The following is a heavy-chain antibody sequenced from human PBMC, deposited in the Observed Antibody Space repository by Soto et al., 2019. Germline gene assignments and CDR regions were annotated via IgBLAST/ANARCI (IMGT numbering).Heavy chain of an antibody. J-gene: IGHJ6*02. V-gene: IGHV3-53*02. CDR2: IYNGGRA. CDR3: AREEGSAYNFGYGMDV. CDR1: GFTVRTNF. Sequence: QLVETGGDLIQPGGSLRLSCAASGFTVRTNFMNWVRQAPGKGLEWVSIIYNGGRADYADSVKGRFTVSRDNSKNTLYLQMNSLRVEDTGVYYCAREEGSAYNFGYGMDVWGQGTTVTVSS. D-gene: IGHD5-18*01.